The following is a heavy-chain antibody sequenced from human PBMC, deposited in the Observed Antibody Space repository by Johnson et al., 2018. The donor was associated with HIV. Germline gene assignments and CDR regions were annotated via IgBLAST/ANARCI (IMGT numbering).Heavy chain of an antibody. CDR2: ISYDGSNK. Sequence: QVQLVESGGGVVQPGRSLRVSCAASGFTFSSYGMHWVRQAPGKGLEWVEVISYDGSNKYYADSVKGRLTISRDNSKNTLYLQMNSLRAEDTAVYYCAKDLEHILTYAFDIWGQGTMVTVSS. D-gene: IGHD2-21*01. J-gene: IGHJ3*02. CDR1: GFTFSSYG. CDR3: AKDLEHILTYAFDI. V-gene: IGHV3-30*18.